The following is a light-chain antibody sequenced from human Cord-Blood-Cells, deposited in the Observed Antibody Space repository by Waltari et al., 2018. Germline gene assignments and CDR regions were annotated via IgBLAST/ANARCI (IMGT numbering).Light chain of an antibody. CDR1: QGISNY. Sequence: DIQMTQSPSSLSASVGDRVTIPCRASQGISNYLAWYQQHPGKVPKLLIYAASTLQSRVPSRFSGSGSGTDFTLTISSLQPEDVATYYCQKYNSAPWTFGQGTKVEIK. CDR2: AAS. J-gene: IGKJ1*01. CDR3: QKYNSAPWT. V-gene: IGKV1-27*01.